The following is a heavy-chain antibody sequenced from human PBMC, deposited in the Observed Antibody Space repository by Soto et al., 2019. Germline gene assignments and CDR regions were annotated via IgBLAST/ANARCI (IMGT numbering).Heavy chain of an antibody. CDR3: ARDGYYADPNRYYPPLYWFDY. J-gene: IGHJ4*02. CDR1: GFTFSSYG. Sequence: QVQLVESGGGVVQPGRSLRLSCAASGFTFSSYGMHWVRQAPGKGLEWVAVIWYDGSNKYYADSLKGRITISRDNSKNTLYLQMNSLRAEDTAVYYCARDGYYADPNRYYPPLYWFDYWGQGTLVTVSS. CDR2: IWYDGSNK. V-gene: IGHV3-33*01. D-gene: IGHD3-22*01.